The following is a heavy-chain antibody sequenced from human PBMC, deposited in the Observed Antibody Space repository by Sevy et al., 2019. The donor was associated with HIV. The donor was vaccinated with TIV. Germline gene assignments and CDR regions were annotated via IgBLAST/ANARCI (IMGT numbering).Heavy chain of an antibody. V-gene: IGHV3-21*01. CDR1: GFTFSSYS. Sequence: GGSLRLSCAASGFTFSSYSMNWVRQAPGKGLEWVSSISSSSSYIYYAHSVKGRFTISRDNAKNSLYLQMNSLRAEDTAVYYCARDQPSYGDYFFDYWGQGTLVTVSS. J-gene: IGHJ4*02. CDR3: ARDQPSYGDYFFDY. D-gene: IGHD4-17*01. CDR2: ISSSSSYI.